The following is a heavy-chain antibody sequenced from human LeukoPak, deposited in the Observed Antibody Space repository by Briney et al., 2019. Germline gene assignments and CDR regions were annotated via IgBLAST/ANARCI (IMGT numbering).Heavy chain of an antibody. Sequence: PSETLSLTCTVSGGSIGSYYWSWIRQPPGKGLEWIGYIYYSGSTNYNPSLKSRVTISVDTSKNQFSLKLSSVTAADTAVYYCARASGVPAASLLYSSSYCYYYGMDVWGQGTTVTVSS. J-gene: IGHJ6*02. D-gene: IGHD2-2*01. CDR3: ARASGVPAASLLYSSSYCYYYGMDV. CDR2: IYYSGST. CDR1: GGSIGSYY. V-gene: IGHV4-59*12.